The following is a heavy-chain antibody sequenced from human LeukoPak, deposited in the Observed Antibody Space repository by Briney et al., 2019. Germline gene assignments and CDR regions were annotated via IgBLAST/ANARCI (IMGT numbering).Heavy chain of an antibody. CDR3: ARGGYSSSWYFHYYFDY. D-gene: IGHD6-13*01. Sequence: PGGSLRLSCAASGFTFSSYEMNWVRQAPGKGLEWVSYISSSGSTIYYADSVKGRFTISRDNAKNSLYLQMNSLRAEDTALYYCARGGYSSSWYFHYYFDYWGQGTLVTVSS. V-gene: IGHV3-48*03. CDR2: ISSSGSTI. J-gene: IGHJ4*02. CDR1: GFTFSSYE.